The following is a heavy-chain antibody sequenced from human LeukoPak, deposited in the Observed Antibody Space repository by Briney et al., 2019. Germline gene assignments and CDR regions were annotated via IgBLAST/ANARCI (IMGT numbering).Heavy chain of an antibody. CDR3: ARGYGGNSPFDY. D-gene: IGHD4-23*01. Sequence: GSLRLSCAASGFTVSSNYMSWVRQAPGKGLEWVSVIYSGGSTYYADSVKGRFTNSRDNSKNTLYLQMNSLRAEDTAVYYCARGYGGNSPFDYWGQGTLVTVSS. CDR2: IYSGGST. CDR1: GFTVSSNY. J-gene: IGHJ4*02. V-gene: IGHV3-53*01.